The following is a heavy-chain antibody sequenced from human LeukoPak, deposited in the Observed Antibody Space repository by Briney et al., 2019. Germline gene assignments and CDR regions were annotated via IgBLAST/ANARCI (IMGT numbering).Heavy chain of an antibody. D-gene: IGHD3-22*01. J-gene: IGHJ5*02. CDR3: ARGIRYYYDSSGYYRTDRFDP. Sequence: PSETLSLTCTVSGGSISSYYWSWIRQPPGQGLEWIGYIYYSGSTNYNPSLKRRVTISVDTSKNQFSLKLSSVTAADTAVYYCARGIRYYYDSSGYYRTDRFDPWGQGTLVTVSS. CDR1: GGSISSYY. V-gene: IGHV4-59*01. CDR2: IYYSGST.